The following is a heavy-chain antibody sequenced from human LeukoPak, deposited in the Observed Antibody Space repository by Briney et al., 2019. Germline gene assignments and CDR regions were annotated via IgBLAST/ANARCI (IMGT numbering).Heavy chain of an antibody. J-gene: IGHJ4*02. CDR1: GVSISSYY. D-gene: IGHD5-24*01. CDR3: ARIGRDGYNLGY. V-gene: IGHV4-59*01. CDR2: IYYSGST. Sequence: SETLSLTCTVSGVSISSYYWSWIRQPPGKGLEWIGYIYYSGSTTYNPSLKSRVTISVDTSKNQSSLKLSSVTAAETAVYYCARIGRDGYNLGYWGQGTLVTVSS.